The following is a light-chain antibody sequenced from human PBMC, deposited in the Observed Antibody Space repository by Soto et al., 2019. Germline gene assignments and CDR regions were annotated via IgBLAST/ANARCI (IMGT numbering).Light chain of an antibody. CDR3: SSYTGSSQGV. CDR1: SSDVGGYNY. Sequence: QPAPTQPASVSGSPGQSITISCTGTSSDVGGYNYVSWYQQHPGKAPKLMIYEVSNRPSGVSNRFSGSKSGNTASLTISGLQAEDEADYYCSSYTGSSQGVFGTGTKVTVL. V-gene: IGLV2-14*01. J-gene: IGLJ1*01. CDR2: EVS.